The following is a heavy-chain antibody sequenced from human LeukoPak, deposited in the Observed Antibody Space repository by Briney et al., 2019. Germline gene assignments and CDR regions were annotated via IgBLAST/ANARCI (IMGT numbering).Heavy chain of an antibody. J-gene: IGHJ4*02. D-gene: IGHD4-17*01. CDR3: ASHGDYLPDYFDY. Sequence: PGGPLRLSCAASGFTCSSYWMSGVRQAPGKGLEWVANIKQGGSEKYYVDSVKGRFTISRDNAKNSLYLQMNSLRAEDTAVYYCASHGDYLPDYFDYWGQGTLVTVSS. V-gene: IGHV3-7*01. CDR2: IKQGGSEK. CDR1: GFTCSSYW.